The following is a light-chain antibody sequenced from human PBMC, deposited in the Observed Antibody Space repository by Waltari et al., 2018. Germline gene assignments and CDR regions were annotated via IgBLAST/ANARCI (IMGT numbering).Light chain of an antibody. V-gene: IGKV1-9*01. J-gene: IGKJ2*03. CDR3: QQHNNNPYS. CDR2: EAS. CDR1: QGISSY. Sequence: DIQMTQSPSSLSASVGDRVTITCRASQGISSYLAWYQQKPGKAPKLLIYEASTLQSGVQSRFGGSGSGTDFTLIISSLQPEDFATYYCQQHNNNPYSFGQGTKVEIK.